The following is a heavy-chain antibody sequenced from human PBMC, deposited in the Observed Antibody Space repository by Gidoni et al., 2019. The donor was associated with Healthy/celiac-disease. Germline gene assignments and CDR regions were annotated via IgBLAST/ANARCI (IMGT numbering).Heavy chain of an antibody. J-gene: IGHJ4*02. CDR2: IIPIFGTA. D-gene: IGHD2-2*01. CDR3: ARDGRYCSSTSCFFDY. V-gene: IGHV1-69*01. Sequence: QVQLVQSGAEVKKPGSPVKVSCKASGGTFSSYAISWVRQAPGQGLEWMGGIIPIFGTANYAQKFQGRVTITADESTSTAYMELSSLRSEDTAVYYCARDGRYCSSTSCFFDYWGQGTLVTVSS. CDR1: GGTFSSYA.